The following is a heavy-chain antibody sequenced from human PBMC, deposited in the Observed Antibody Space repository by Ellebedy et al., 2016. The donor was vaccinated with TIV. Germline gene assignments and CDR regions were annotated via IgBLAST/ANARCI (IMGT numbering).Heavy chain of an antibody. V-gene: IGHV1-8*02. CDR3: ARGPYLAIRYYYYGMDV. CDR1: GYTFTSYG. Sequence: ASVKVSXXASGYTFTSYGISWVRQATGQGLEWMGWMNPNSGNTGYAQKFQGRVTMTRNTSISTAYMELSSLRSEDTAVYYCARGPYLAIRYYYYGMDVWGQGTTVTVSS. CDR2: MNPNSGNT. J-gene: IGHJ6*02. D-gene: IGHD3-10*01.